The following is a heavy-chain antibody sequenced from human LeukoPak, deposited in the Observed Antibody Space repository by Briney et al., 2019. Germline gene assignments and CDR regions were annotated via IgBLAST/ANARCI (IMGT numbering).Heavy chain of an antibody. CDR3: ARAEGYDFWSGYFRFGSFDY. CDR2: IYTSGST. D-gene: IGHD3-3*01. J-gene: IGHJ4*02. Sequence: SETLSLTCTVSGGSISSGSYYWSWIRPPAGKGLEWIGRIYTSGSTNYNPSLKSRVTISVDTSKNQFSLKLSSVTAADTAVYYCARAEGYDFWSGYFRFGSFDYWGQGTLVTVSS. V-gene: IGHV4-61*02. CDR1: GGSISSGSYY.